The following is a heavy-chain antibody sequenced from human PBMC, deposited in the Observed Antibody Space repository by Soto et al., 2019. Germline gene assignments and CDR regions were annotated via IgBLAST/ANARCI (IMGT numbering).Heavy chain of an antibody. D-gene: IGHD1-1*01. CDR1: GFTISGKKY. V-gene: IGHV3-53*01. CDR3: ATWHEREHAYDL. CDR2: LYDLDGS. J-gene: IGHJ3*01. Sequence: DVQLVESVGGLIQPGESLRLSCAAFGFTISGKKYVAWVRQAPGKGLEWVSALYDLDGSFYAASVKGRFTTSSDSSKTTVYLQMNDLRPDDTAGYYCATWHEREHAYDLWGQGTTVTVSS.